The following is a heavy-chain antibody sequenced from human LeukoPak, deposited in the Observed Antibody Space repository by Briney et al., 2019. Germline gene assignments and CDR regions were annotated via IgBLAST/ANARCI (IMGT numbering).Heavy chain of an antibody. CDR3: ARSDGIVGEEAWFDP. Sequence: SSETLSLTCSVSGGSIGTFHWHWIRQPPGKGLEWIGYIFTTAVTNYSPSLKSRVTISVDTSKNQFSLRLSSVTAADTAVYYCARSDGIVGEEAWFDPWGQGTLVTVSS. D-gene: IGHD1-26*01. J-gene: IGHJ5*02. CDR1: GGSIGTFH. V-gene: IGHV4-4*09. CDR2: IFTTAVT.